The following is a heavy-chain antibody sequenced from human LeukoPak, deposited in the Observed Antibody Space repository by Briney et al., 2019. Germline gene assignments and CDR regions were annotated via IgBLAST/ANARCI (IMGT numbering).Heavy chain of an antibody. CDR2: IFSNGDT. V-gene: IGHV3-53*01. Sequence: GGSLRLSCTPSEFTVSRNYMLWVRQAPGKGLEWVSFIFSNGDTHYADSVKGRFTISRDTSKNTVSLQMNSLRVEDTAMYYCTRDQMNYWGQGTLVTVSS. CDR3: TRDQMNY. CDR1: EFTVSRNY. J-gene: IGHJ4*02. D-gene: IGHD5-24*01.